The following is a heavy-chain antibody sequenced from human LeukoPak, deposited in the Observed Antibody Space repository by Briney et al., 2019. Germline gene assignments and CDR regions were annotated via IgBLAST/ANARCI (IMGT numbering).Heavy chain of an antibody. CDR3: VKERDCSSTSCYAEFDY. V-gene: IGHV3-64D*06. CDR2: ISSTGGST. Sequence: PGGSLRLSCSASGFTFSSYAMHWVRQAPGKGLEYVSAISSTGGSTYYADSVKGRFTISRDNSKNTLYLQMSSLRAEDTAVYYCVKERDCSSTSCYAEFDYWGQGTLVTVSS. J-gene: IGHJ4*02. D-gene: IGHD2-2*01. CDR1: GFTFSSYA.